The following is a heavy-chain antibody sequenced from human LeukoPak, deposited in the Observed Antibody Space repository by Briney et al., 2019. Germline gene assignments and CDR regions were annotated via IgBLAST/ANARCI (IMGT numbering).Heavy chain of an antibody. V-gene: IGHV3-33*01. J-gene: IGHJ3*01. Sequence: GGSLRLSCGGSGFTFSGYGMHWVRQAPGKGLDWVALIWYDGSNKYYADSVKGRFTISRDNSKNMLYLQMNSLRAEDTAVYYCARDRSDSPDGFDVWGQGTTVIVSS. CDR3: ARDRSDSPDGFDV. CDR2: IWYDGSNK. D-gene: IGHD5-12*01. CDR1: GFTFSGYG.